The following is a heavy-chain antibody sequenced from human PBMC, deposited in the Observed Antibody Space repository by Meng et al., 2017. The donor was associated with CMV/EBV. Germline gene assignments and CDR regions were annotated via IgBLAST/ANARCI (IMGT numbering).Heavy chain of an antibody. J-gene: IGHJ4*02. CDR1: GFTFSNAW. V-gene: IGHV3-15*01. Sequence: GGSLRLSCAASGFTFSNAWMSWVRQAPGKGLEWVGRIKSKTDGGTTDYAATVKGRFTISRDDSKNTLYLQMNSLKTEDTAVYYCTTDRDGGYFDGLWGEDDYWGQGTLVTVSS. CDR2: IKSKTDGGTT. CDR3: TTDRDGGYFDGLWGEDDY. D-gene: IGHD3-9*01.